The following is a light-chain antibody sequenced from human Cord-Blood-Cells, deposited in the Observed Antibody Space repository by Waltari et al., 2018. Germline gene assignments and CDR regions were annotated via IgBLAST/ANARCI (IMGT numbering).Light chain of an antibody. J-gene: IGLJ3*02. CDR3: SSYTSSSTLEV. V-gene: IGLV2-14*01. Sequence: QSALTQPYPVSGSAGQSITFSCTGTISDVGGFNYVSLYQQHPGKAPKLMIYDVSNRPSGVSNRFSGSKSGNPASLTISGLQAEDEADYYCSSYTSSSTLEVFGGGTKLTVL. CDR1: ISDVGGFNY. CDR2: DVS.